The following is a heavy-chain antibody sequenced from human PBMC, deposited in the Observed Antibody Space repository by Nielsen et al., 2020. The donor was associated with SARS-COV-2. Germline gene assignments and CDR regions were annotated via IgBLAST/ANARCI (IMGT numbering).Heavy chain of an antibody. J-gene: IGHJ6*02. V-gene: IGHV4-59*12. CDR1: GGSISSYY. D-gene: IGHD6-13*01. CDR3: AREGIAAAKNYYYGMDV. CDR2: IYYSGST. Sequence: SETLSLTCTVSGGSISSYYWSWIRQPPGKGLEWIGYIYYSGSTNYNPSLKSRVTISVDTSKNQFSLKLSSVTAADTAVYYCAREGIAAAKNYYYGMDVWGQGTTVTVSS.